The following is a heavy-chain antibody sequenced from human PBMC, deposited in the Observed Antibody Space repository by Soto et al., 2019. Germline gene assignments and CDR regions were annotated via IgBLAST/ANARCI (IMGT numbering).Heavy chain of an antibody. CDR3: ARDIGTNWGSKNDAFDI. CDR1: GFTFSSYS. D-gene: IGHD7-27*01. CDR2: ISSSSSYI. V-gene: IGHV3-21*01. Sequence: GGSLRLSCAASGFTFSSYSMNWVRQAPGKGLEWVSSISSSSSYIYYADSVKGRFTISRDNAKNSLYLQMNSLRAEDTAVYYCARDIGTNWGSKNDAFDIWGQGTMVTVSS. J-gene: IGHJ3*02.